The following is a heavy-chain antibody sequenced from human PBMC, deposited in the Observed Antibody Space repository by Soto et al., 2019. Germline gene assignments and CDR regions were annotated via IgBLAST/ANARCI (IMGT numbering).Heavy chain of an antibody. V-gene: IGHV3-23*01. J-gene: IGHJ4*02. CDR3: AKDSHRAVAGVFYY. Sequence: PGGSLRLSCAASGFTFSSYAMSWVRQGPGKGLEWVSAISGSGGSTYYADSVKGRFTISRDNSKNTLYLQMNSLGAEDTAVYYCAKDSHRAVAGVFYYWGQGTLVTVSS. CDR2: ISGSGGST. D-gene: IGHD6-19*01. CDR1: GFTFSSYA.